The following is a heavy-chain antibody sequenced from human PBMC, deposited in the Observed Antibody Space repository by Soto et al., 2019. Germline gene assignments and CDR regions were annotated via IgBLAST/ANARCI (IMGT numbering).Heavy chain of an antibody. CDR3: ARDRGSGSYYLGPYYFDY. CDR2: ITTYTGNT. J-gene: IGHJ4*02. V-gene: IGHV1-18*01. Sequence: QVQLVQSGAEVRRPGASVRVSCKASGYTFTDYGFSWVRQAPGQGLEWMGWITTYTGNTKFAQKFLGRVTMTTDRFTSTAYMDLRSLTSDDTAVYYSARDRGSGSYYLGPYYFDYWGQGTLVTVSS. D-gene: IGHD1-26*01. CDR1: GYTFTDYG.